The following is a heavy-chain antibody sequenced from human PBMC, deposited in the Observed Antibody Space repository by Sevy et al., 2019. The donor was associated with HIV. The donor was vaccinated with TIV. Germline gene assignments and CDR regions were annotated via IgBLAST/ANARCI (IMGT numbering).Heavy chain of an antibody. CDR2: ISYDGSNK. D-gene: IGHD3-16*01. Sequence: GGSLRLSCAASGFTFSSYAMHWVRQAPGKGLEWVAVISYDGSNKYYADSVNGRFTISRDNSKNTLYLQMNSLRAEDTAVYYCARAFGDEFSPNWFDPWGQGTLVTVSS. CDR1: GFTFSSYA. CDR3: ARAFGDEFSPNWFDP. J-gene: IGHJ5*02. V-gene: IGHV3-30-3*01.